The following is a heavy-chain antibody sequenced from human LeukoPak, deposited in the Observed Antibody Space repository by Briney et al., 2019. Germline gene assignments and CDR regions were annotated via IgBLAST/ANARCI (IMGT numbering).Heavy chain of an antibody. J-gene: IGHJ3*02. CDR2: THPNSGGT. V-gene: IGHV1-2*04. CDR3: ATSGYTYGALDI. Sequence: GASVKVSCKASGYTFTGYYMHWVRQAPGQGLEWMGWTHPNSGGTNYAQKFQGWVTMTRDTSISTAYMELTRLRSDDTAMYYCATSGYTYGALDIWGQGTMVTVSS. CDR1: GYTFTGYY. D-gene: IGHD5-18*01.